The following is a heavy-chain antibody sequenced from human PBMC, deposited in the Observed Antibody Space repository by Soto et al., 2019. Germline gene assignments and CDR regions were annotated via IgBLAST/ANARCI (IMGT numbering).Heavy chain of an antibody. Sequence: TLVNATQTLTLTCSFSGFLLITYGVGVGWIRQPPGKAPEWLALIYWNNDIRYSPSLENRLTITKDPSKNQVALTMTNMDPVLTPPYHCAHMNNSCPIDYWGQGTLVTVSS. CDR3: AHMNNSCPIDY. D-gene: IGHD1-20*01. CDR1: GFLLITYGVG. V-gene: IGHV2-5*01. J-gene: IGHJ4*01. CDR2: IYWNNDI.